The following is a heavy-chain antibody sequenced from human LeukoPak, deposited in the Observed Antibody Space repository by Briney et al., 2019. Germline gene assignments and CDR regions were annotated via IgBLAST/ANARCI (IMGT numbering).Heavy chain of an antibody. CDR3: ARQGPKHIVVVTAYYYFDY. V-gene: IGHV3-48*04. J-gene: IGHJ4*02. Sequence: PGGSLRLSCAASGFTFSSYSINWVRQAPGKGLEWVSYISSSGSTIYYADSVKGRFTISRDNAKNSLYLQMNSLRAEDTAVYYCARQGPKHIVVVTAYYYFDYWGQGTLVTVSS. D-gene: IGHD2-21*02. CDR2: ISSSGSTI. CDR1: GFTFSSYS.